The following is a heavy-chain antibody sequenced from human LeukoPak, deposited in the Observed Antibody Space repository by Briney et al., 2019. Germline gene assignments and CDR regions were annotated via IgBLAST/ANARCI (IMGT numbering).Heavy chain of an antibody. CDR3: ARDQGLHVDTAMALDY. CDR2: ISAYNGNT. CDR1: GYTFTIYG. J-gene: IGHJ4*02. Sequence: ASVTVSCKASGYTFTIYGISWVRQAPGHGLEWMGWISAYNGNTNYAQKLQGRVTITRDTSASTAYMELSSLRSEDTAVYYCARDQGLHVDTAMALDYWGQGTLVTVSS. V-gene: IGHV1-18*01. D-gene: IGHD5-18*01.